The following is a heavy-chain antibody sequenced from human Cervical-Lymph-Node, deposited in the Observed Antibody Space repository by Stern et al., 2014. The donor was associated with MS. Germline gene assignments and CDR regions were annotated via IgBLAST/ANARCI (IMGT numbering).Heavy chain of an antibody. CDR1: GFTLSTYA. D-gene: IGHD3-10*01. CDR2: VSYDGTQR. Sequence: VQLVESGGGVVQPWRSLSLSCVASGFTLSTYAKYWVRNAPGKGMEWVAFVSYDGTQRNSTDSVKTRCTISRDNSKNTLYLHMNGLRDEDTAVYCCARGGRGVGLEYWGQGALVTVSS. J-gene: IGHJ4*02. V-gene: IGHV3-30-3*01. CDR3: ARGGRGVGLEY.